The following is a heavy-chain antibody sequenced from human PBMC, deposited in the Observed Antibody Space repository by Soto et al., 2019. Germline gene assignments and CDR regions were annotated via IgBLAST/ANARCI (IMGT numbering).Heavy chain of an antibody. CDR1: GGSVSSGSYY. CDR3: ARDQNCSGGSCYDYGMDV. Sequence: QVQLQESGPGLVKPSETLSLTCTVSGGSVSSGSYYWSWIRQPPGKGLGWIGYIYYSGSTNYNPSLKSRVTISVDTSKNQFSLKLSSVTAVDTAVYYCARDQNCSGGSCYDYGMDVWGQGTTVTVSS. D-gene: IGHD2-15*01. V-gene: IGHV4-61*01. CDR2: IYYSGST. J-gene: IGHJ6*02.